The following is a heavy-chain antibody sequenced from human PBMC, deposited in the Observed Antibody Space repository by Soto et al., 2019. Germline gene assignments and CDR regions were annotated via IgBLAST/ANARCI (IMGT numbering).Heavy chain of an antibody. CDR3: ARDRWMSGANWFDP. CDR2: NSDSGTT. CDR1: GGSIDSYY. Sequence: SETLSLTCTVFGGSIDSYYWSWIRQAPGKGLEWIGHNSDSGTTNYNPSLVSRVTISVDTSRKSFSLKLISVTAADTAVYFCARDRWMSGANWFDPWGPGTLVTV. D-gene: IGHD3-10*01. J-gene: IGHJ5*02. V-gene: IGHV4-59*12.